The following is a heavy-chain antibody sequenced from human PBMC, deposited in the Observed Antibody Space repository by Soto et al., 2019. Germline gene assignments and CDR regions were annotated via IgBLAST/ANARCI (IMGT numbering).Heavy chain of an antibody. V-gene: IGHV4-34*01. CDR2: INHSGRV. J-gene: IGHJ5*01. CDR3: STRAYDTNGYYRFDP. D-gene: IGHD3-22*01. CDR1: GGSFSGHS. Sequence: SETLSLTCAVYGGSFSGHSWTWIRQSPGKGLEWIGDINHSGRVNYSPSLKSRVTISLDTSKNQFSLTLSAVTAADTAIYYCSTRAYDTNGYYRFDPRGQGTLVTVSS.